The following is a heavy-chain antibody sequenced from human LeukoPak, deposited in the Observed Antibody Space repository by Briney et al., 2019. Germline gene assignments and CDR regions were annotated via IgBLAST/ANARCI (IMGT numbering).Heavy chain of an antibody. V-gene: IGHV4-59*08. D-gene: IGHD3-10*01. CDR2: IYYSGST. J-gene: IGHJ3*02. CDR3: ARHGGVVRGQGSDAFDI. CDR1: GGSISSYF. Sequence: SETLSLTCTVSGGSISSYFWSWVRQPPGKGLECSGYIYYSGSTKYNPSLKSRVTMSLDTSKNQFSLKLTSVTAADTAVYYCARHGGVVRGQGSDAFDIWGQGTMVTVSS.